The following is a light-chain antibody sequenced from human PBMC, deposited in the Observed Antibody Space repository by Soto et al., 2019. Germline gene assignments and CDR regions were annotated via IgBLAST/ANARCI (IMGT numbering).Light chain of an antibody. CDR1: SSDVGGYNY. CDR3: SSYTSSDTLG. J-gene: IGLJ3*02. CDR2: EVI. Sequence: QSALTQPASVSGSPGQSITISCTGTSSDVGGYNYVSWYQQHPPKAPKLMIYEVINRTSGVSNRFSGSKSGNTASLTISGLQAEDEADYYCSSYTSSDTLGFGGGTKLTVL. V-gene: IGLV2-14*01.